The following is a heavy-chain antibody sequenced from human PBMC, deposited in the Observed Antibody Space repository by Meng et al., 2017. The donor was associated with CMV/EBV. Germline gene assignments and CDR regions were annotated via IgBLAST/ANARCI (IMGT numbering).Heavy chain of an antibody. CDR2: IDWDDDE. V-gene: IGHV2-70D*14. D-gene: IGHD5-24*01. CDR1: GFSLTTRGMR. J-gene: IGHJ4*02. Sequence: SGPTLVKPTQTLTLTCTFSGFSLTTRGMRVSWIRQPPGKALEWLARIDWDDDEFYSTSLRTRLTISKDTSKNQVVLTMTNVDPVDTATYYCTRSPDGYNPGFDSWGLGNLVTVSS. CDR3: TRSPDGYNPGFDS.